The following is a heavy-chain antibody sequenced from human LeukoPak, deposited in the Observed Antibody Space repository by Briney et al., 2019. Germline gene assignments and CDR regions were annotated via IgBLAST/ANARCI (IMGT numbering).Heavy chain of an antibody. D-gene: IGHD3-22*01. Sequence: PSETLSLTCTVSGGXISSGGYYWSWIRQHPGKGLEWIGYISYSGTTYYNPSLKSRVTISIDTSKSQFSLKLSSVTAADTAVHYCARDGSGYYLFDYWGQGTLVTVSS. CDR2: ISYSGTT. V-gene: IGHV4-31*03. CDR3: ARDGSGYYLFDY. CDR1: GGXISSGGYY. J-gene: IGHJ4*02.